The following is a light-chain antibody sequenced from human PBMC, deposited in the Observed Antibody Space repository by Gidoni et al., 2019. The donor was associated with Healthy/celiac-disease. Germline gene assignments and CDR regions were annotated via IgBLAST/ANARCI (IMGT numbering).Light chain of an antibody. CDR1: QSVSSY. CDR2: DAS. Sequence: EVVLTQSPATLSLSPGERATLSCRASQSVSSYLAWYQQKPSQAPRLLIYDASNSATGSPASFRGSGSGTDFNLTISSLDPEDLAVYYCQQRSNWPPALTFXGXTKVEIK. V-gene: IGKV3-11*01. CDR3: QQRSNWPPALT. J-gene: IGKJ4*02.